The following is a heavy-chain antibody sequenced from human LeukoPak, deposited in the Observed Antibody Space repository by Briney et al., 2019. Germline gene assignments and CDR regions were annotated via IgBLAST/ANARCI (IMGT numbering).Heavy chain of an antibody. CDR3: ARQGSGSFRWLDP. CDR2: LYYSGTT. Sequence: SETLSLTCTVAGDSISSDSYYWVWIRKPPGKGLEWIGSLYYSGTTYCNPSLKSRVTIFVDTSKNQFSLKLSSVTAADTAVYYCARQGSGSFRWLDPWGQGTLVTVSS. J-gene: IGHJ5*02. V-gene: IGHV4-39*01. D-gene: IGHD1-26*01. CDR1: GDSISSDSYY.